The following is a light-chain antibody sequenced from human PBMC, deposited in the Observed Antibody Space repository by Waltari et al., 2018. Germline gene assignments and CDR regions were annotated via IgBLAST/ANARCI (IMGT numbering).Light chain of an antibody. V-gene: IGKV4-1*01. CDR3: QQYYSTPQT. CDR1: QTVVYSSNNKDH. J-gene: IGKJ1*01. Sequence: DIVMTQSPDSLAVSLGERATINCTPSQTVVYSSNNKDHLPWYQHKPGQPPRLLFYWASTRESGVPDRFSGSGSGTDFTLTISSLQAEDVAVYYCQQYYSTPQTFGQGTKVEIK. CDR2: WAS.